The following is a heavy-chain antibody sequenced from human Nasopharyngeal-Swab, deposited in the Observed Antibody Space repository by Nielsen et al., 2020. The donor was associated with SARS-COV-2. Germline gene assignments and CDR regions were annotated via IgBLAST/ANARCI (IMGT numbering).Heavy chain of an antibody. Sequence: GESLKISCAASGFTFSSYAMSWVRQAPGKGLEWVSVIHSDPSNTYYVDSVKGRFTISRDNSKKTLFLQMDSLRVEDTAVYYCGKVRSWRLDAFDSWGQGTLVTVSS. D-gene: IGHD6-13*01. CDR2: IHSDPSNT. CDR1: GFTFSSYA. V-gene: IGHV3-23*03. J-gene: IGHJ4*02. CDR3: GKVRSWRLDAFDS.